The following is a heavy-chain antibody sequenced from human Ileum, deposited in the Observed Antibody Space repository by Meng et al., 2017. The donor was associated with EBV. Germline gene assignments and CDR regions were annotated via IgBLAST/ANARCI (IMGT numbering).Heavy chain of an antibody. V-gene: IGHV1-69*01. J-gene: IGHJ4*02. CDR3: ARESGRGYSSDY. CDR2: IIPMFGAP. D-gene: IGHD5-18*01. Sequence: QVRGEQSGAEVKKPGSSVKVSCKASGGTFRNSAISWVRQAPGQGLEWMGGIIPMFGAPDYAQRFQDRVTITADESTSTVYMELNSLRSEDTAVYYCARESGRGYSSDYWGQGTPVTVSS. CDR1: GGTFRNSA.